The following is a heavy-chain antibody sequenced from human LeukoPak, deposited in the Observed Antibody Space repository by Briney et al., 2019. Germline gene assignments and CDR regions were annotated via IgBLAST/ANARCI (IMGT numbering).Heavy chain of an antibody. CDR2: IIPIFGTA. Sequence: ASVKVSCKASGGTFSSYAISWVRQAPGQGLEWMGGIIPIFGTANYAQKFQGRVTITTDESTSTAYMGLSSLRSEDTAVYYCARESGSEITGTTFPDYWGQGTLVTVSS. J-gene: IGHJ4*02. D-gene: IGHD1-7*01. V-gene: IGHV1-69*05. CDR1: GGTFSSYA. CDR3: ARESGSEITGTTFPDY.